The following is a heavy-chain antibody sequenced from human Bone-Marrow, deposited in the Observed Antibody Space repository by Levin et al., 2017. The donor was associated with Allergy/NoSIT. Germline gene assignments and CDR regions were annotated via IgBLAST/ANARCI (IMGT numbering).Heavy chain of an antibody. V-gene: IGHV3-21*01. CDR3: AKDDSSGDDAYGY. CDR1: GFTFSSYS. D-gene: IGHD3-22*01. CDR2: ISSSSSYI. Sequence: GGSLRLSCAASGFTFSSYSMNWVRQAPGKGLEWVSSISSSSSYIYYADSVKGRFTISRDNAKNSLYLQMNSLRAEDTAVYYCAKDDSSGDDAYGYWGQGTLVTVSS. J-gene: IGHJ4*02.